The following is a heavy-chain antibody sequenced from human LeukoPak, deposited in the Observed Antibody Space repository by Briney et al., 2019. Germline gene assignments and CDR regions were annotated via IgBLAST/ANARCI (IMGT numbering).Heavy chain of an antibody. J-gene: IGHJ3*02. Sequence: GRSLRLSCAASGFTFRNYGMHWVRQAPGKGLEWVANIKQDGSEKYYVDSVKGRFTISRDNAKNSLYLQMNSLRAEDTAVYYCARGIGQQLDAFDIWGQGTMVTVSS. V-gene: IGHV3-7*01. CDR2: IKQDGSEK. CDR3: ARGIGQQLDAFDI. D-gene: IGHD6-13*01. CDR1: GFTFRNYG.